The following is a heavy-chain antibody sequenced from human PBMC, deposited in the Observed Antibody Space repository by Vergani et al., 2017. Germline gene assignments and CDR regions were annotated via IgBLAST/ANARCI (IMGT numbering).Heavy chain of an antibody. CDR2: ISSSSSYT. D-gene: IGHD6-13*01. V-gene: IGHV3-11*05. J-gene: IGHJ3*02. Sequence: QVQLVESGGGLVKPGGSLRLSCAASGFTFSDYYMSWIRQAPGKGLEWVSYISSSSSYTNYADSVKGRFTISRDNAKNSLYLQMNSLRAEDTAVYYCARDSYHSSSEGIAFDIWGQGTTVTVSS. CDR3: ARDSYHSSSEGIAFDI. CDR1: GFTFSDYY.